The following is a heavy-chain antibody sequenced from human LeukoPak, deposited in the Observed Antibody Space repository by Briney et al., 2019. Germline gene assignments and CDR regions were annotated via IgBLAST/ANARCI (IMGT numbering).Heavy chain of an antibody. J-gene: IGHJ4*02. V-gene: IGHV1-2*02. CDR3: ARVLDDSSGYYYVDY. D-gene: IGHD3-22*01. CDR1: GYTFTGYY. Sequence: GASVKVSCTASGYTFTGYYMHWVRQAPGQVLEWMGWINPNSGGTNYAQKFQGRVTMTRDTSISTAYMELSRLRSDDTAVYYCARVLDDSSGYYYVDYWGQGTLVTVSS. CDR2: INPNSGGT.